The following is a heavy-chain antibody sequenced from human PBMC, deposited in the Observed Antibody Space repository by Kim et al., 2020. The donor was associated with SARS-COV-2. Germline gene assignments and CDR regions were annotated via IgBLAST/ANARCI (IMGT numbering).Heavy chain of an antibody. J-gene: IGHJ6*02. CDR2: ICSVASDT. CDR1: GFRFSTYS. D-gene: IGHD2-15*01. Sequence: GGSLRLSCAASGFRFSTYSINWVRQAPGKGLEWVAHICSVASDTNYADSVKGRFTISRDNDKDSLYLQMSNLRAEDTAVYFCARDACCAFPFWGQGTPVT. V-gene: IGHV3-21*05. CDR3: ARDACCAFPF.